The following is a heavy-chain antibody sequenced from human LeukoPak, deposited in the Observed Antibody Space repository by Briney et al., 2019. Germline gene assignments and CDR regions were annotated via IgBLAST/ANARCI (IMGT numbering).Heavy chain of an antibody. V-gene: IGHV3-66*01. CDR3: ARASMAAGGYYFDY. CDR2: VYSGGST. J-gene: IGHJ4*02. D-gene: IGHD6-13*01. CDR1: GFTVSTNY. Sequence: GGPLRLSCAASGFTVSTNYMSWVRQAPGKGLEWVSVVYSGGSTYYADSVKDRFTISRDKSKNTLYLQMNSLRAEDTAVYYCARASMAAGGYYFDYWGQGTLVTVSS.